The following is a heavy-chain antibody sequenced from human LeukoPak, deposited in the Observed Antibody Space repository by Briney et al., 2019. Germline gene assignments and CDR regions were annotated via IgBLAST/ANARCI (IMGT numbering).Heavy chain of an antibody. V-gene: IGHV4-39*02. CDR1: GDSISRSTHY. Sequence: KPSETLSLTCTVSGDSISRSTHYWAWIRQPPGKGLEWIGSVYYGRSPYFNPSLESRATISVDTSKNHFSLKISSVTAADTAVYYCARSSGTGTFSYWGQGTLVTVSS. D-gene: IGHD6-25*01. CDR3: ARSSGTGTFSY. J-gene: IGHJ4*02. CDR2: VYYGRSP.